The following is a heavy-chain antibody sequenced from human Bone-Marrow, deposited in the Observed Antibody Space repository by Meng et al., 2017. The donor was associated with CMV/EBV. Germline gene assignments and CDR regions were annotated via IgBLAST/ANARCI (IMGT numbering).Heavy chain of an antibody. V-gene: IGHV3-30*04. CDR3: SIGIAVADYFDY. CDR1: GFTFSSYA. D-gene: IGHD6-19*01. J-gene: IGHJ4*02. Sequence: GGSLRLSCAASGFTFSSYAMHWVRQAPGKGLEWVAVISYDGSNKYYANSVKGRFTISRDNSKNTLYLQMNSLRAEDTAVYYCSIGIAVADYFDYWGQGTLVTVSS. CDR2: ISYDGSNK.